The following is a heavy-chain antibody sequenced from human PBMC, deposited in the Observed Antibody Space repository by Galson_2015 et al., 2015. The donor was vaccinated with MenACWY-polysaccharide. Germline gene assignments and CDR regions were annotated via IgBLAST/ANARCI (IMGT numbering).Heavy chain of an antibody. CDR3: AKRPIRASGGGLDV. J-gene: IGHJ4*02. D-gene: IGHD3/OR15-3a*01. V-gene: IGHV4-31*03. CDR1: GDSITSGGYF. Sequence: LSLTCTVSGDSITSGGYFWSWIRQHPGKGLEWIASTSYDGGIYYNPSLKSRVTISLDTPKNQFSLWLNSVTAADTAVYYCAKRPIRASGGGLDVWGQGSLVTVSS. CDR2: TSYDGGI.